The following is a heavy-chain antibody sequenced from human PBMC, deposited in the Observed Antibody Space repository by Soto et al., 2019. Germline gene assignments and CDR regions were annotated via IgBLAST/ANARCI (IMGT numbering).Heavy chain of an antibody. CDR2: INAGNGNT. J-gene: IGHJ4*02. CDR3: ARVNSIAVAGLVGY. V-gene: IGHV1-3*01. Sequence: GASVKVSCKAPGYTFTSYAMHWVRQAPGQRLEWMGWINAGNGNTKYSQKFQGRVTITRDTSASTAYMELSSLRSEDTAVYYCARVNSIAVAGLVGYWGQGTLVTVSS. D-gene: IGHD6-19*01. CDR1: GYTFTSYA.